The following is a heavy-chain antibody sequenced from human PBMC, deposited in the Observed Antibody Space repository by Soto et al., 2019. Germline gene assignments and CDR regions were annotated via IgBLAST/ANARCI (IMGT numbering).Heavy chain of an antibody. J-gene: IGHJ6*02. CDR3: ARHPVVVPAAMPHFYYYYGMDV. V-gene: IGHV5-51*01. D-gene: IGHD2-2*01. CDR2: IYPGDSDT. CDR1: GYSFTSYW. Sequence: GESLKISCKGSGYSFTSYWIGWVRQMPGKGLEWMGIIYPGDSDTRYSPSFQGQVTISADKSISTAYLQWSSLKASDTAMYYCARHPVVVPAAMPHFYYYYGMDVWGQGTTVTVSS.